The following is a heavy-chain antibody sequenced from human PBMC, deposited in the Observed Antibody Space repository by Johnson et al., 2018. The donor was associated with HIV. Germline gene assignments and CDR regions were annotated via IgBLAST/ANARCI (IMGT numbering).Heavy chain of an antibody. CDR3: AKDEKGMTTIRDAFDI. CDR1: GFTFSDYY. J-gene: IGHJ3*02. Sequence: VQLVESGGGLVKPGGSLRLSCAASGFTFSDYYMSWIRQAPGKGLEWVSRINSDGSSTSYADSVKGRFTISRDNAKNTLYLQMNSLRAEDTAVYYCAKDEKGMTTIRDAFDIWGQGTMGTVSS. V-gene: IGHV3-74*01. CDR2: INSDGSST. D-gene: IGHD5-24*01.